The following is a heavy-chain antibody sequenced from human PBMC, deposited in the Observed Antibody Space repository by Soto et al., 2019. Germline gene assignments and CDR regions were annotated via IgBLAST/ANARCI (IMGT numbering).Heavy chain of an antibody. CDR1: GFTFSSYS. CDR2: ISSSSSTI. J-gene: IGHJ1*01. CDR3: AYSSSWYGPGDFQH. V-gene: IGHV3-48*01. D-gene: IGHD6-13*01. Sequence: GSQRLSCAASGFTFSSYSMNWVRQAPGKGLEWVSYISSSSSTIYYADSVKGRFTISRDNAKNSLYLQMNSLRAEDTAVYYCAYSSSWYGPGDFQHWGQGTLVTVSS.